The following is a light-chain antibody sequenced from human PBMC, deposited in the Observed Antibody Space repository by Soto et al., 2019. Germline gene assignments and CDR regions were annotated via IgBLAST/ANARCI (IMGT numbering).Light chain of an antibody. J-gene: IGKJ2*01. CDR1: HSVSSN. Sequence: EIVMTQSPATLSVSPGERAPLSCRASHSVSSNLAWYQQKPGQAPRLLIYGASTRATGIPARFSGSGSGTEFTLTISSLQSEDFAVYHCQQYNNWPSYTFGQGTKLEIK. V-gene: IGKV3-15*01. CDR3: QQYNNWPSYT. CDR2: GAS.